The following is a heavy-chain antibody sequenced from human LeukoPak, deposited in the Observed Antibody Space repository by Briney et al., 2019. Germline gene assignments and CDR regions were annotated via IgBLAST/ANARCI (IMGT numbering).Heavy chain of an antibody. CDR3: TREDDNGDLIDC. V-gene: IGHV3-48*04. D-gene: IGHD4-17*01. J-gene: IGHJ4*02. CDR1: AFTFSSYS. Sequence: GGSLRLSCVASAFTFSSYSMNWVRQAPGKGLECVSHISSGSGSTVHYADSVKGRFTISRDNPRNSLYLEMNSLRAEDTALYYCTREDDNGDLIDCWGQGTLVTVSS. CDR2: ISSGSGSTV.